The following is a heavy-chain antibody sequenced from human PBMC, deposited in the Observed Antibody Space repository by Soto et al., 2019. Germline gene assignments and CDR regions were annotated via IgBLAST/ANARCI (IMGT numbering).Heavy chain of an antibody. CDR2: ISSSSSYI. D-gene: IGHD2-2*01. CDR3: ARDRQGYCSSTSCYAYDY. Sequence: GGSRRLSCAASGFTFSSYSMNWVRQAPGKGLEWVSSISSSSSYINYADSVKGRFTIPRDNAKNSLYLQMNSLRAEDTAVYYCARDRQGYCSSTSCYAYDYWGQGTLVTVSS. J-gene: IGHJ4*02. V-gene: IGHV3-21*01. CDR1: GFTFSSYS.